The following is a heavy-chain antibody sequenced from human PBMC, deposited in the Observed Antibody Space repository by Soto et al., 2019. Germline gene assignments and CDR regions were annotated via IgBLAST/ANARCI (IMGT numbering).Heavy chain of an antibody. CDR1: GFTFSSYS. D-gene: IGHD3-10*01. CDR2: ISSSSSTI. Sequence: EVQLVEPGGGLVQPGGSLRLSCAASGFTFSSYSMNWVRQAPGKGLEWVSYISSSSSTIYYADSVKGRFTISRDNAKNSLYLQMNSLRDEDTAVYYCARVRMVRAVIGDFDFDYWGQGTLVTVSS. V-gene: IGHV3-48*02. J-gene: IGHJ4*02. CDR3: ARVRMVRAVIGDFDFDY.